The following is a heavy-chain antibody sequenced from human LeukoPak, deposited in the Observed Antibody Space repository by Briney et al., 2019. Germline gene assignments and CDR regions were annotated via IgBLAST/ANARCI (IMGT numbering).Heavy chain of an antibody. Sequence: GASVKVSCKASGYTFTSYGISWVRQAPGQGLEWMGWISAYNGNTNYAQKLQGRVTMTTDTSTSTANMELRSLSSDDTAVYYCARDHSRRVVVAATPDYWGQGTLVTVSS. D-gene: IGHD2-15*01. CDR2: ISAYNGNT. V-gene: IGHV1-18*01. J-gene: IGHJ4*02. CDR1: GYTFTSYG. CDR3: ARDHSRRVVVAATPDY.